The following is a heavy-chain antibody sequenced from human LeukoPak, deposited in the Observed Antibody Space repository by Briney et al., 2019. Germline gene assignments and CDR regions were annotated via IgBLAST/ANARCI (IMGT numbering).Heavy chain of an antibody. D-gene: IGHD1-26*01. CDR1: GFTFSSYG. V-gene: IGHV3-30*03. CDR2: ISHDGSNK. CDR3: ASRLGAKGY. J-gene: IGHJ4*02. Sequence: PGRSLRLSCAASGFTFSSYGMHWVRQAPGKGLEWVAVISHDGSNKEYGDSVKGRFTVSRDNAENSLYLQMNSLRAEDTAVYYCASRLGAKGYWGQGTLVTVSS.